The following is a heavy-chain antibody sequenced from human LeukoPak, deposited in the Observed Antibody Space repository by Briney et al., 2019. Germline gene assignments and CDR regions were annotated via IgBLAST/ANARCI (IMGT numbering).Heavy chain of an antibody. V-gene: IGHV3-30*02. D-gene: IGHD6-13*01. CDR3: ARIGAAENDDAFDI. CDR1: GFTFSSYG. CDR2: IRYDGSNK. J-gene: IGHJ3*02. Sequence: GGSLRLSCAASGFTFSSYGMHWVRQAPGKGLEWVAFIRYDGSNKYYADSVKGRFTISRDNSKNTLYLQMNSLRAEDTAVYYCARIGAAENDDAFDIWGQGTMVTVSS.